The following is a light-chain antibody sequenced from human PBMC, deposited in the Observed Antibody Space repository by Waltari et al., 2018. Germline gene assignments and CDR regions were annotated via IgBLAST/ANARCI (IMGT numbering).Light chain of an antibody. CDR3: QSYSTSCRT. CDR2: GAS. J-gene: IGKJ1*01. Sequence: DIQMTQSPSSLSASVGDRVTITCRASQGIRQYLAWLQQKPGKVPKLLIYGASTLHSGVPSRFSGGGSGTDFTLTISSLQPEDVATYYCQSYSTSCRTFGQGTTVEIK. CDR1: QGIRQY. V-gene: IGKV1-27*01.